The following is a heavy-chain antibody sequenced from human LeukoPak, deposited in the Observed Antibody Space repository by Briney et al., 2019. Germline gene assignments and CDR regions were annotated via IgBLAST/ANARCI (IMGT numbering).Heavy chain of an antibody. D-gene: IGHD5-12*01. Sequence: ASVKVSCKASGCTFTDYQLHWVRQAPGQGLEWVGRINPNSGGTNSAQKFQGRTTMTRDTSISTAYMELSRLRSDDTAVYYCARDLKDIVADYWGQGTLVTVSS. CDR1: GCTFTDYQ. J-gene: IGHJ4*02. V-gene: IGHV1-2*06. CDR2: INPNSGGT. CDR3: ARDLKDIVADY.